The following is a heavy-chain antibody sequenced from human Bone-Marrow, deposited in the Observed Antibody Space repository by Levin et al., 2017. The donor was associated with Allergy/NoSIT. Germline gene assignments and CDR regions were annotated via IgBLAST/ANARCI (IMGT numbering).Heavy chain of an antibody. CDR3: ARDLSTFWNAYSGTDV. V-gene: IGHV3-30-3*01. D-gene: IGHD3-9*01. CDR1: GFPLSSYG. Sequence: PGGSLRLSCAASGFPLSSYGLHWVRQAPGKGLEWVAVISKDGSNGGSNKYYGDSVKGRFTISRDNSKNTRYLEMNGLRAEDTAVYYCARDLSTFWNAYSGTDVWGQGTTVTVSS. CDR2: ISKDGSNGGSNK. J-gene: IGHJ6*02.